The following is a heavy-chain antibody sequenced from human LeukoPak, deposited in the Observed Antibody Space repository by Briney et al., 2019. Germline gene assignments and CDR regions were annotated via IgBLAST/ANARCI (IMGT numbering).Heavy chain of an antibody. CDR1: GFTFNDYA. Sequence: GGSLRLSCAAPGFTFNDYAMYWVRQAPGRGLEWVTLISYDGYDKSYADSVRGRFTISRDNSRNTLYLQMDSLRSEDTAVYYCARDFFPIVDSTWYEIGYWGQGTLVTVSS. J-gene: IGHJ4*02. D-gene: IGHD2-21*01. CDR3: ARDFFPIVDSTWYEIGY. V-gene: IGHV3-30-3*01. CDR2: ISYDGYDK.